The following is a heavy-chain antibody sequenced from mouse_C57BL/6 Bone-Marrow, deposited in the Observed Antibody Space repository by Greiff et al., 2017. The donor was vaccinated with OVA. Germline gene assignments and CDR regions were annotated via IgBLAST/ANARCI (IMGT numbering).Heavy chain of an antibody. CDR3: TTYDYDWDWYFDV. J-gene: IGHJ1*03. CDR2: IDPENGDT. Sequence: VQLQQSGAELVRPGASVKLSCTASGFNIKDDYMPWVKQRPEQGLEWIGWIDPENGDTEYASKFQGKATITADTSSNTAYLQLSSLTSEDTAVYYCTTYDYDWDWYFDVWGTGTTVTVSS. D-gene: IGHD2-4*01. V-gene: IGHV14-4*01. CDR1: GFNIKDDY.